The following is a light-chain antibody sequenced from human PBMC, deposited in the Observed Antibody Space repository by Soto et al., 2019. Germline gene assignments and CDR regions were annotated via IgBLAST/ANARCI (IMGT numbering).Light chain of an antibody. Sequence: AIRMTQSPSSLSASTGDRVTITCRASQGISSYLAWYQQKPGKAPKLLFYAASTLQSGVPSRFSGSGSGTDFTLTISCLQSEDFATYYCQQYYSYPSFGQGTKVEIK. CDR3: QQYYSYPS. CDR2: AAS. J-gene: IGKJ1*01. V-gene: IGKV1-8*01. CDR1: QGISSY.